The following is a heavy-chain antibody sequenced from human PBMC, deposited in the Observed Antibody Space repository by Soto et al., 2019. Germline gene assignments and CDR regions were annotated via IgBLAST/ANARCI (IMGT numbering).Heavy chain of an antibody. D-gene: IGHD3-10*01. J-gene: IGHJ3*02. CDR3: ARGNVLLWFGELLGAFDI. CDR1: GGSISSGGYY. CDR2: IYYSGST. V-gene: IGHV4-31*03. Sequence: QVQLQESGPGLVKPSQTLSLTCTVSGGSISSGGYYWSWIRQHPGKGLEWIGYIYYSGSTYYNPSLKRRVTISVDTSKNQFSLKLSSVTAADTAVYYCARGNVLLWFGELLGAFDIWGQGTMVTVSS.